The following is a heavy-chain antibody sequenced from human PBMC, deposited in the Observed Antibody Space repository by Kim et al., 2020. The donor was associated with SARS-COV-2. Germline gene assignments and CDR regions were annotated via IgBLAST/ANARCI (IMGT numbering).Heavy chain of an antibody. CDR2: ISGSGSGT. CDR1: GFTFTDYA. Sequence: GGSLRLSCAASGFTFTDYAMTWVRQAPGKGLEWVSVISGSGSGTRYSDSVKGRFTISRDNSKNTLALQMNSLTAEDTAVYFCAKAGYCGPNCYSEIHYYGLDVWGPGTAVTVSS. CDR3: AKAGYCGPNCYSEIHYYGLDV. V-gene: IGHV3-23*01. J-gene: IGHJ6*02. D-gene: IGHD2-21*02.